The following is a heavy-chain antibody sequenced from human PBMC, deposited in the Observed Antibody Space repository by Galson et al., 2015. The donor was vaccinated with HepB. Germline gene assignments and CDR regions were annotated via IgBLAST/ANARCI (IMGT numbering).Heavy chain of an antibody. CDR1: GFTFSSYA. CDR3: AKEFRAGDSSGLFDL. D-gene: IGHD3-22*01. CDR2: ISGAGGSR. V-gene: IGHV3-23*01. J-gene: IGHJ2*01. Sequence: SLRLSCAVSGFTFSSYAMSWVRQAPGKGLEWVSAISGAGGSRYYADSVKGRFTISRDNSKNTLYVQMDSLRAEDTAVYYCAKEFRAGDSSGLFDLWGRGTLVTVSS.